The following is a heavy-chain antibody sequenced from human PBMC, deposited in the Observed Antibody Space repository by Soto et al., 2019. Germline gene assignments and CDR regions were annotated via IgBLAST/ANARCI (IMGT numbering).Heavy chain of an antibody. Sequence: EVQLVESGGGLVQPGGSLRLSCATSGFTFGNYWMYWVRQAPGKGLVWVSRIHSDGKITTYADSVKGRFTISRDIAKNTLYLQMNSLRAEDTAMYYCARGRGSFYVDFWGQGTLVNVSS. V-gene: IGHV3-74*01. D-gene: IGHD1-26*01. J-gene: IGHJ4*02. CDR1: GFTFGNYW. CDR3: ARGRGSFYVDF. CDR2: IHSDGKIT.